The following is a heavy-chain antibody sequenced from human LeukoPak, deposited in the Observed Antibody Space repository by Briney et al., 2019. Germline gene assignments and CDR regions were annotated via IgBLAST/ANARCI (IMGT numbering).Heavy chain of an antibody. D-gene: IGHD1-26*01. Sequence: GASVKVSCKASGYTFTGYYMLWARQAPGQGLEWMGWINPNSGGTSYAQKFQGRVTMTRDTSISTAYMELSRLRSDDTAVYYCATAEWGRIDYWGQGTLVTVSS. V-gene: IGHV1-2*02. J-gene: IGHJ4*02. CDR3: ATAEWGRIDY. CDR2: INPNSGGT. CDR1: GYTFTGYY.